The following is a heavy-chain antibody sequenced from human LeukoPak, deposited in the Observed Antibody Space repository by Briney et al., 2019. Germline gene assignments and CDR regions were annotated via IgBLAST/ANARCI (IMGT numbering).Heavy chain of an antibody. Sequence: GGSLRLSCAASGFTLSTYAMSWVRQTPGKGLEWVAATSSSDAGTYHADSVRGRFTISRDNSKNTLYLQMNSLRAEDTAVYYCAKDLEGLTYYYGSGSYFSPVTPDYWGQGTLVTVSS. J-gene: IGHJ4*02. CDR2: TSSSDAGT. CDR3: AKDLEGLTYYYGSGSYFSPVTPDY. V-gene: IGHV3-23*01. D-gene: IGHD3-10*01. CDR1: GFTLSTYA.